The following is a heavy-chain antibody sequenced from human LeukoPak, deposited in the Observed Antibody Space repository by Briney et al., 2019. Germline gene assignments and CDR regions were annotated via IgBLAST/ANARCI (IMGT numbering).Heavy chain of an antibody. CDR3: AKDTSYGSSSNYMNV. Sequence: PGGSLRLSCAASGFAFSNYGMNWVRQAPGKGLEWVSGITGSGSTTYYADSVKGRFTISRDNSKNTLYLQMNSLRAEDTAVYHCAKDTSYGSSSNYMNVWGKGTTVIVSS. CDR1: GFAFSNYG. CDR2: ITGSGSTT. D-gene: IGHD6-6*01. V-gene: IGHV3-23*01. J-gene: IGHJ6*03.